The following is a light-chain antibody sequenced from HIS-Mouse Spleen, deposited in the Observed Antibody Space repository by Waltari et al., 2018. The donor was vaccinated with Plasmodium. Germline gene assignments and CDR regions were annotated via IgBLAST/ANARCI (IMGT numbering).Light chain of an antibody. J-gene: IGKJ5*01. V-gene: IGKV3-20*01. Sequence: EIVLTQSPGTLSLSPGERATLPCRASQRVSSSYLAWYQQKAGRAPRLLILGASSRATGIPDRFSGSGSGTDFTLTISRLEPEDFAVYYCQQYGSSPITFGQGTRLEIK. CDR2: GAS. CDR3: QQYGSSPIT. CDR1: QRVSSSY.